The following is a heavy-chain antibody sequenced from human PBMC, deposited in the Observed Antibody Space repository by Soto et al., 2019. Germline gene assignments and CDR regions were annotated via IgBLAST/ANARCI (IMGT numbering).Heavy chain of an antibody. V-gene: IGHV4-30-2*01. CDR1: GGSMSSSGYS. D-gene: IGHD4-4*01. CDR2: KYNSGNT. J-gene: IGHJ6*02. Sequence: QLQLQESGSGLVKPSQTLSLTCTVSGGSMSSSGYSWNWIRQPPGKGLEWIGYKYNSGNTYYNPSLKSRVTISVDRAKNQFSLKLTSVTAADTADYFCATQSYINSRDYYYYAMDVWGQGTTVTVSS. CDR3: ATQSYINSRDYYYYAMDV.